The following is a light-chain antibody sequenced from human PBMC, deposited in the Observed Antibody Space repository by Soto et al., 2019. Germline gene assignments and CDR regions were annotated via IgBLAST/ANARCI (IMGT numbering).Light chain of an antibody. J-gene: IGKJ1*01. CDR2: DAS. CDR3: QQYNTWPRT. V-gene: IGKV3-15*01. CDR1: QSLSNN. Sequence: EIVMTQSPATLSVSPGERATLSCRASQSLSNNLAWYQQKPGQAPRFLIYDASTRATGVPARFSGSGSGTEFTLTISSLQSEDFAVYYCQQYNTWPRTFCQGTKVDI.